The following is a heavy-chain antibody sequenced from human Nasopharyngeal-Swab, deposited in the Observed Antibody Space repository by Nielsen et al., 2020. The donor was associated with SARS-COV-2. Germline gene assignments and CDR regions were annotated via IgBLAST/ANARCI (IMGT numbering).Heavy chain of an antibody. D-gene: IGHD5-12*01. J-gene: IGHJ3*01. CDR2: ISTTTATI. CDR1: GSVFSYYE. V-gene: IGHV3-48*03. CDR3: AREVPYSGHDDAFGL. Sequence: GGSLRLSCAASGSVFSYYEMNWVRQAPGKGLEWISYISTTTATIYYADSVKGRFTISRDNAKNSLYLQMNSLRAEDTAVYYCAREVPYSGHDDAFGLWGQGTMVTVSS.